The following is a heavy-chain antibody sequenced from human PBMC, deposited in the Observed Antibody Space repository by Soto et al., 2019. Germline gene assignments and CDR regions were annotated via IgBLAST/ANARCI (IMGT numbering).Heavy chain of an antibody. J-gene: IGHJ6*02. CDR1: GGSISSGGYY. Sequence: SETLSLTCTVSGGSISSGGYYWSWIRQHPGKGLEWIGYIYYSGSTYYNPSLKSRVTISVDTSKNQFSLKLSSVTAADTAVYYCAGSITMVRGVIITGLWYGMDVWGQGTTVTVSS. D-gene: IGHD3-10*01. CDR2: IYYSGST. V-gene: IGHV4-31*03. CDR3: AGSITMVRGVIITGLWYGMDV.